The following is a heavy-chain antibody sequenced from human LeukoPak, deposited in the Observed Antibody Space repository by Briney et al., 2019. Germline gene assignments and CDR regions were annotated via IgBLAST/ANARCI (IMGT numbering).Heavy chain of an antibody. D-gene: IGHD2-2*01. J-gene: IGHJ4*02. CDR1: GGSISSYY. V-gene: IGHV4-59*01. Sequence: PSETLSLTCTVSGGSISSYYWSWIRQPPGKGLEWLGYMYHGGSTDYNPSLKNRVTILVDTSKNQFSLKLSTVTAADTAVYYWARGALTMPYDYWGQGTLVHVSS. CDR3: ARGALTMPYDY. CDR2: MYHGGST.